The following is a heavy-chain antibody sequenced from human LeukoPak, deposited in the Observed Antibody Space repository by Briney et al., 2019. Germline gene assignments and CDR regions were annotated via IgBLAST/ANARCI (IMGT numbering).Heavy chain of an antibody. V-gene: IGHV3-7*01. Sequence: PGGSLRLSCAASGFTFSSYWMSWVRQAPGKGLEWVANIKQDGSEKYYVDSVKGRFTIPRDNAKNSLYLQMNSLRAEDTAVYYCARDSLWFGESCDYWGQGTLVTVSS. CDR1: GFTFSSYW. CDR3: ARDSLWFGESCDY. CDR2: IKQDGSEK. J-gene: IGHJ4*02. D-gene: IGHD3-10*01.